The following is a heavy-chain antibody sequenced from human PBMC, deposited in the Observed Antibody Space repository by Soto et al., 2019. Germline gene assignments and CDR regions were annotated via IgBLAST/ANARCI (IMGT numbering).Heavy chain of an antibody. CDR1: GGSISSGGYY. CDR3: ARGSRYYDSSGSPTSFDY. CDR2: IYYSGST. J-gene: IGHJ4*02. Sequence: SETLSLTCTVSGGSISSGGYYWSWIRQHPGKGLEWIGYIYYSGSTYYNPSLKSRVTISVDTSKNQFSLKLSSVTAADTAVYYCARGSRYYDSSGSPTSFDYWGQGTLVTVSS. D-gene: IGHD3-22*01. V-gene: IGHV4-31*03.